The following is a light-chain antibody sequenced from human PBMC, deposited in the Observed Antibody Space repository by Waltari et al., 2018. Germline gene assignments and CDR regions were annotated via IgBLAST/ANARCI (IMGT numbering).Light chain of an antibody. CDR2: WAS. Sequence: TLLTQPPASLALPLVERATSTCKSSPRVLHSSNNKNYLAWYQQKPGQPPNLLIYWASTRESGVPDRFSGSGSGTDFTLTISSLQAEDVAVYYCQQYYNAPLTFGGGTKVEIK. V-gene: IGKV4-1*01. CDR3: QQYYNAPLT. J-gene: IGKJ4*01. CDR1: PRVLHSSNNKNY.